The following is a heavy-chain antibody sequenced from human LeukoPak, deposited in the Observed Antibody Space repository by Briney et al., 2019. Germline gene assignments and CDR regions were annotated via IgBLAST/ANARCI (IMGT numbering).Heavy chain of an antibody. CDR1: GFTFSSYA. V-gene: IGHV3-23*01. J-gene: IGHJ6*03. Sequence: GGSLRLSCAASGFTFSSYAMSWVRQAPGKGLEWVSAISGSGGSTYYADSVKGGFTISRDNSKNTLYLQMNSLRAEDTAVYYCAKSSTFYYYYSMDVWGKGTTVTVSS. CDR3: AKSSTFYYYYSMDV. CDR2: ISGSGGST.